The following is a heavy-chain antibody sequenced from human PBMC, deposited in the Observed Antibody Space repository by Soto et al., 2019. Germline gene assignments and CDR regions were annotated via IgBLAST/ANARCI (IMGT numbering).Heavy chain of an antibody. CDR2: IDYSGST. D-gene: IGHD6-6*01. V-gene: IGHV4-59*08. Sequence: SETLSLTCTVSGGSISSYFWSWIRQPPGKGLEWIWYIDYSGSTNYNPSLKSRVTISGDTSKNQFSLNLSSVTAADTAVYYCSRQKNGAAARPWWFDPWGQGTLVTV. CDR3: SRQKNGAAARPWWFDP. CDR1: GGSISSYF. J-gene: IGHJ5*02.